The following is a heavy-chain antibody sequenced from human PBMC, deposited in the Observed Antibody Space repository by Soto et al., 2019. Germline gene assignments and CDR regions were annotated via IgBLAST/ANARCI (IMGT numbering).Heavy chain of an antibody. D-gene: IGHD5-12*01. CDR2: IIIIFGTT. CDR3: AIDRGEMATILDP. CDR1: GGTFSSHA. J-gene: IGHJ5*02. V-gene: IGHV1-69*06. Sequence: QMQLVQSGAEVKKPGSSVKVSCKASGGTFSSHAISWVRQDPGQGLEWMGGIIIIFGTTNYVQKFQGRVTLTADKSTSTVYMELRSLSSEDSAIYYCAIDRGEMATILDPWGQGTLVTVSS.